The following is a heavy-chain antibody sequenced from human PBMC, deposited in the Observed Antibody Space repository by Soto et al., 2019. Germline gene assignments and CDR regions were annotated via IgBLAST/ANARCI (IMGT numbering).Heavy chain of an antibody. CDR2: ISSSGSTI. CDR3: ARDNRRGYCSSTSCYSWFDP. J-gene: IGHJ5*02. D-gene: IGHD2-2*02. CDR1: GFTFSSYE. V-gene: IGHV3-48*03. Sequence: GGSLRLSCAASGFTFSSYEMNWVRQAPGKGLEWVSYISSSGSTIYYADSVKGRFTISRDNAKNSPYLQMNSLRAEDTAVYYCARDNRRGYCSSTSCYSWFDPWGQGTLVTVSS.